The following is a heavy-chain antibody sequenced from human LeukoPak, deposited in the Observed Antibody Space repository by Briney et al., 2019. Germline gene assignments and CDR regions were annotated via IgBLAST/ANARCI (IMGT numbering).Heavy chain of an antibody. V-gene: IGHV3-15*05. Sequence: PGGPLSLSCPASGFSVINAGLTWVRKPPGQGLEWVGRIKSRADGGTTGYAAPVEGRFSISRDDSENTLYLQMNSLQIDDTALYYCLIFPGRWGQGTLVTVSS. CDR2: IKSRADGGTT. J-gene: IGHJ4*02. D-gene: IGHD3-3*01. CDR1: GFSVINAG. CDR3: LIFPGR.